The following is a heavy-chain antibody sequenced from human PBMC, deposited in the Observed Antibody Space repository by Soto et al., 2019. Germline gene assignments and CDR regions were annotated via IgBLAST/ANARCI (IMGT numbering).Heavy chain of an antibody. D-gene: IGHD2-2*01. CDR3: ARGRIVVVPAAMFWFDP. J-gene: IGHJ5*02. V-gene: IGHV6-1*01. CDR1: GDSVSSNSAA. Sequence: SQTLSLTCAISGDSVSSNSAAWNWIRQSPSGGLEWLGRTYYRSKWYNDYAVSVKSRITINPDTSKNQFSLQLNSVTPEDTAVYYCARGRIVVVPAAMFWFDPWGQGTLVTVSS. CDR2: TYYRSKWYN.